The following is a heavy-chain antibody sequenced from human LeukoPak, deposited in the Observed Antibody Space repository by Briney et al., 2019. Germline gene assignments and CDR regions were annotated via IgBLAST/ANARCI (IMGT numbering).Heavy chain of an antibody. CDR1: GFTFSSYA. J-gene: IGHJ4*02. V-gene: IGHV3-23*01. CDR2: ISGSGGST. CDR3: ARVFGDLSKCFDY. Sequence: PGGSLRLSCAASGFTFSSYAMSWVRQAPGKGLEWVSGISGSGGSTYYADSVKGRFTISRDNSKNTLYLQMNSLRAEDTALYYCARVFGDLSKCFDYWGQGTLVTVSS. D-gene: IGHD3-10*01.